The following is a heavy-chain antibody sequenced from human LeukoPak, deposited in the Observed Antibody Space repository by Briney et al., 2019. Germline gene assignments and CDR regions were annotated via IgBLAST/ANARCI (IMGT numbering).Heavy chain of an antibody. D-gene: IGHD3-22*01. Sequence: SETLSLTCTVSGGSISSSSYYWGWIRQPPGKGLEWIGSIFYSGSAYYNPSLKSRVTISVDTSKNQFSLKLRSVTAADTALYYCASSTSYYDSSASSAPFYWGQGTLVTVSS. CDR1: GGSISSSSYY. J-gene: IGHJ4*02. CDR2: IFYSGSA. V-gene: IGHV4-39*01. CDR3: ASSTSYYDSSASSAPFY.